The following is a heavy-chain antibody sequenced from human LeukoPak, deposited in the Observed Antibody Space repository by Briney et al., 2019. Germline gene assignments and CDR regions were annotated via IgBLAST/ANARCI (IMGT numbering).Heavy chain of an antibody. Sequence: SEALSLTCTVSGDSVRSGPYYWSWIRQPPGKGLEWIGYGESTNYNPSLKSRVTISVDTSKSQFSLQLRYLTAADTAVYYCARDNWGSLDFWGRGILVTVSS. CDR1: GDSVRSGPYY. D-gene: IGHD7-27*01. CDR2: GEST. J-gene: IGHJ4*02. V-gene: IGHV4-61*01. CDR3: ARDNWGSLDF.